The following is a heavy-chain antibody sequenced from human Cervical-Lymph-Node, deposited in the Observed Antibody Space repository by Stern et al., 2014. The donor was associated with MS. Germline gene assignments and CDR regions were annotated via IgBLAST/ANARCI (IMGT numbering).Heavy chain of an antibody. CDR1: GYSFTRYD. J-gene: IGHJ4*02. CDR2: ISLYNGKP. Sequence: VQLLESGGEVKKPGASVTVSCKASGYSFTRYDISWVRQAPGQGLEWMGWISLYNGKPDYAQTFQGRVTMTADTSPSTAYMELRRLRSDDTAIYYCARNTVGTPGGEGFDYWGQGTLVTVSS. V-gene: IGHV1-18*01. D-gene: IGHD4-23*01. CDR3: ARNTVGTPGGEGFDY.